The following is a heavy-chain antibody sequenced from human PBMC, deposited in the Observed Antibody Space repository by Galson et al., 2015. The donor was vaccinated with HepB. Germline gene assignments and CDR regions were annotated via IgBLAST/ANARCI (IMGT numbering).Heavy chain of an antibody. D-gene: IGHD3-22*01. CDR2: ISAYNGNT. V-gene: IGHV1-18*01. J-gene: IGHJ4*02. CDR3: ARHYYDSSCYPDVDY. CDR1: GYTFTSYG. Sequence: SVKVSCKASGYTFTSYGISWVRQAPGQGLEWMGWISAYNGNTNYAQKLQGRVTMTTDTSTSTAYMELRSLRSDDTAVYYCARHYYDSSCYPDVDYWGQGTLVTVSS.